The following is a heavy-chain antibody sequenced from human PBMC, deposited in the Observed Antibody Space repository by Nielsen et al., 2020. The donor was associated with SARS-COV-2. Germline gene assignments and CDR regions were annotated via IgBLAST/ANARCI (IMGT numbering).Heavy chain of an antibody. Sequence: SLKISCAASGFTFSSYAMSWVRQAPGKGLEWVSGISWNSGSIGYADSVKGRFTISRDNAKNSLYLQMNSLRAEDTALYYCAREDNSGYDRSLGNWGQGTLVTVSS. CDR1: GFTFSSYA. CDR3: AREDNSGYDRSLGN. V-gene: IGHV3-9*01. CDR2: ISWNSGSI. J-gene: IGHJ4*02. D-gene: IGHD5-12*01.